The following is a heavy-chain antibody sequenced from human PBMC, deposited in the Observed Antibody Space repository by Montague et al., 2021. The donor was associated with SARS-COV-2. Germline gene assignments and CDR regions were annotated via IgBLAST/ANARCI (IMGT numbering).Heavy chain of an antibody. CDR2: IYYSGST. Sequence: SETLSLTCTVSGGSVSSYYWSWIRQSPGKRLQWIGYIYYSGSTDYNPSLKSRVTMSVDTSKNQLSLRLNSVTTADTAVYFCARAGGFYDYWSGYSSSAGFFDPWGQGILVTVSS. J-gene: IGHJ5*02. V-gene: IGHV4-59*02. CDR3: ARAGGFYDYWSGYSSSAGFFDP. D-gene: IGHD3-3*01. CDR1: GGSVSSYY.